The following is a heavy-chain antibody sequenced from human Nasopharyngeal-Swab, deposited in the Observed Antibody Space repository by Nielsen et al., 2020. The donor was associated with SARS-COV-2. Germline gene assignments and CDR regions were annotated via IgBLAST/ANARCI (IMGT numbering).Heavy chain of an antibody. D-gene: IGHD2-8*02. Sequence: SETLSLTCVVYGGSFSGYYWSWNRQPPGKGMEWIGEINHSGSTNYNPSLKSRVTISVDTSKNQFSLKLSSVTAADTAVYYCARGPLGYCTGGVCYGLDYWGQGTLVTVSS. CDR2: INHSGST. V-gene: IGHV4-34*01. CDR3: ARGPLGYCTGGVCYGLDY. CDR1: GGSFSGYY. J-gene: IGHJ4*02.